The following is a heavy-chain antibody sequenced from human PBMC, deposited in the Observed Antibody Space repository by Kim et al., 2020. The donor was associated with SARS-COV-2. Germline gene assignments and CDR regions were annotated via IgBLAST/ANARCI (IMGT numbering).Heavy chain of an antibody. CDR3: ARKQGGSWGWFDP. CDR1: GFTVSSNY. Sequence: GGSLRLSCAASGFTVSSNYMTWVRQAPGKGLEWVSVIYSGGSTYYTDSVKGRFTISRDNSKNTLYLQMNSLRAEDTAVYYCARKQGGSWGWFDPWGQGTLVTVSS. D-gene: IGHD1-26*01. J-gene: IGHJ5*02. V-gene: IGHV3-53*01. CDR2: IYSGGST.